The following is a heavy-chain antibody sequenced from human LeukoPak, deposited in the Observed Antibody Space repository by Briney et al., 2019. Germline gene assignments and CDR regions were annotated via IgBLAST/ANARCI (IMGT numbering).Heavy chain of an antibody. CDR3: TTDWQTAMVLEPVFDY. CDR2: IKSKTDGGTT. J-gene: IGHJ4*02. Sequence: PGGSLRLSCAASGFTFSNAWMSWVRQAPGKGLEWVGRIKSKTDGGTTDYAALVKGRFTISRDDSKNTLYLQMNSLKTEDTAVYYCTTDWQTAMVLEPVFDYWGQGTLVTVSS. D-gene: IGHD5-18*01. V-gene: IGHV3-15*01. CDR1: GFTFSNAW.